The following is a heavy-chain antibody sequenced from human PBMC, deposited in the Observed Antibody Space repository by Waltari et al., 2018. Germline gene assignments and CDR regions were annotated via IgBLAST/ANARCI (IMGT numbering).Heavy chain of an antibody. D-gene: IGHD3-3*01. CDR3: ARCASFGAVDYYYYGMDV. CDR1: GGTFSSYA. J-gene: IGHJ6*02. CDR2: IIPILGIA. Sequence: QVQLVQSGAEVKKPGSSVKVSCKASGGTFSSYAISWVRQAPGQGLEWMGGIIPILGIANYAQKFQGRVTITADKSTSTAYMELSSLRSEDTAVYYCARCASFGAVDYYYYGMDVWGQGTTVTVSS. V-gene: IGHV1-69*10.